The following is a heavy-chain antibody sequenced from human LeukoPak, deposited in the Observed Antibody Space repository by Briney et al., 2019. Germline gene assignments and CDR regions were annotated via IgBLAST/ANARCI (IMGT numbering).Heavy chain of an antibody. CDR3: ARDSYSRTHDY. V-gene: IGHV4-4*07. Sequence: PSETLSLTCTVSSGSISNYDWSWIRQPAGKGLEWIGRIYTSGSTNYNPSLKSRVTMSVDTSKKQFSLKLSSVTAADTAVYYCARDSYSRTHDYWGQGTLVTVSS. CDR1: SGSISNYD. J-gene: IGHJ4*02. CDR2: IYTSGST. D-gene: IGHD6-13*01.